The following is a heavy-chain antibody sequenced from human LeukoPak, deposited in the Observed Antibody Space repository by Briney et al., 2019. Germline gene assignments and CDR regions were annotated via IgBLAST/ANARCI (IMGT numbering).Heavy chain of an antibody. J-gene: IGHJ4*02. V-gene: IGHV3-7*01. CDR1: GFTFSSYW. D-gene: IGHD1-26*01. CDR3: ARDKIVGATHFDY. CDR2: IKQDGSEK. Sequence: GGSPRLSCAASGFTFSSYWMSWVRQAPGKGLERVANIKQDGSEKYYVDSVKGRFTISRDNAKNSLYLQMNSLRAEDTAVYYCARDKIVGATHFDYWGQGTVVTVSS.